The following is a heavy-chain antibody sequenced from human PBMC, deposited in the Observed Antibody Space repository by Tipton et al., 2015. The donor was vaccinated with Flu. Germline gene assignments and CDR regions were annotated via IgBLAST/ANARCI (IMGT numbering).Heavy chain of an antibody. J-gene: IGHJ6*02. CDR1: GGSISSSSDY. V-gene: IGHV4-31*03. Sequence: TLSLTCNVSGGSISSSSDYSSWIRQHPGKGLEWIGSIYYSGSTYYNPSLESRLSISVDTSKHQFSLKLISMTAADTAVYYCARDQGFGGGLAYDYYAMDVWGQGTTVTVSS. CDR2: IYYSGST. D-gene: IGHD3-10*01. CDR3: ARDQGFGGGLAYDYYAMDV.